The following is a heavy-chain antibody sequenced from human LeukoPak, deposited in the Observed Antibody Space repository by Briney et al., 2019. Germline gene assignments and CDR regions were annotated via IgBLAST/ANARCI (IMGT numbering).Heavy chain of an antibody. CDR3: ARAGGYCGRISCPYYFDY. CDR2: INPNSGGT. J-gene: IGHJ4*02. Sequence: GASVKVSCKASGYTFDGYYMHWVRQAPGQGLEWMGWINPNSGGTNYAQKFQGRVTMTRDTSISTAQMELSRLRPDDTAVYYCARAGGYCGRISCPYYFDYWGQGSLVAVSS. V-gene: IGHV1-2*02. CDR1: GYTFDGYY. D-gene: IGHD2-15*01.